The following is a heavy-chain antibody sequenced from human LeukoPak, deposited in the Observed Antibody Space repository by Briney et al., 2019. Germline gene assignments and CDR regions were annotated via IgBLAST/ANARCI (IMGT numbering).Heavy chain of an antibody. CDR3: AIQEYGGYDY. CDR2: ISGGGDST. CDR1: GFTFTTYT. Sequence: GGSLRLSCAASGFTFTTYTMHWVRQAPGKGLESVSAISGGGDSTYYANSVKGRFTISRDNSKNTLYLQMDSLRAEDLAVYFCAIQEYGGYDYWGQGTLVTVSA. D-gene: IGHD4-23*01. J-gene: IGHJ4*02. V-gene: IGHV3-64*01.